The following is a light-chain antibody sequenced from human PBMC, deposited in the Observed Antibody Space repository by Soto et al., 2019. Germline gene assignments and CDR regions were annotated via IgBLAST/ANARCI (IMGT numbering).Light chain of an antibody. Sequence: QSVLTQPPSVSAAPGQTVTISCSGSSPNIGINTVSWYQQLPGIAPKLLIYEDNKRPSGIPDRFCGAKSGTSDTLGITGLQTGDEAEYYCASWDSSLIGGVFGGGTQLTVL. CDR1: SPNIGINT. V-gene: IGLV1-51*02. CDR3: ASWDSSLIGGV. J-gene: IGLJ2*01. CDR2: EDN.